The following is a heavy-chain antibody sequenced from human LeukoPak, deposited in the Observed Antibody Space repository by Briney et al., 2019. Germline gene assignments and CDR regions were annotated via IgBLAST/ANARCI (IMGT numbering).Heavy chain of an antibody. V-gene: IGHV1-69*04. J-gene: IGHJ4*02. CDR1: GYTFTSYG. CDR3: ARAAQVAAKKSTYYYFDY. Sequence: SVKVSCKASGYTFTSYGISWVRQAPGQGLEWMGRIIPILGIANYAQKFQGRVTITADKTTSTAYMELSSLRSEDTAVYYCARAAQVAAKKSTYYYFDYWGQGTLVTVSS. CDR2: IIPILGIA. D-gene: IGHD2-15*01.